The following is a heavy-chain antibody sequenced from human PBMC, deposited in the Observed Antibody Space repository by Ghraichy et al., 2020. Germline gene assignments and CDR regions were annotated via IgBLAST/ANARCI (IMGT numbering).Heavy chain of an antibody. CDR1: GFTFSSYS. CDR2: ISGSDTNT. Sequence: GGSLRLSCAASGFTFSSYSMSWVRQAPGKGLEWVASISGSDTNTYYADSVKGRFSISRDNSKNTLYLQMNSLRAEDTAVYYCAKDIVGPVYPALDIGGGGTKVIVSS. V-gene: IGHV3-23*01. CDR3: AKDIVGPVYPALDI. D-gene: IGHD1-26*01. J-gene: IGHJ3*02.